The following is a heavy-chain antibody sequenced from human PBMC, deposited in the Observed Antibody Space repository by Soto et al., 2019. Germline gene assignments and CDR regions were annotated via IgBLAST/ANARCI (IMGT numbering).Heavy chain of an antibody. CDR2: IYHTGST. Sequence: SETLSLTCTVSGVTVSSDAYYWSWIRQHPGKGLEWIGNIYHTGSTYYSPSLKSRVAISLDTSKNQFSLTLTSVTAADTAVYYCARYRFSGNKWSKFDYWGQGALVTVSS. D-gene: IGHD3-16*02. CDR1: GVTVSSDAYY. CDR3: ARYRFSGNKWSKFDY. V-gene: IGHV4-31*03. J-gene: IGHJ4*02.